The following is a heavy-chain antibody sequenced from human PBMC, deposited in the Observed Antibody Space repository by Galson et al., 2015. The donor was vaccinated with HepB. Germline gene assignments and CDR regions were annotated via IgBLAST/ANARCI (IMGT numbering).Heavy chain of an antibody. J-gene: IGHJ6*04. CDR3: AKDKGWELGNDCMDV. CDR1: GLTFGNFA. V-gene: IGHV3-23*01. D-gene: IGHD1-7*01. CDR2: ILGSGGST. Sequence: SLRLSCAASGLTFGNFAMAWVRQAPGKGLEWVATILGSGGSTYYADSVRGRVTVSRDNSKNTLYLQMNSLTADDTAKYFCAKDKGWELGNDCMDVWGTGTTVIVS.